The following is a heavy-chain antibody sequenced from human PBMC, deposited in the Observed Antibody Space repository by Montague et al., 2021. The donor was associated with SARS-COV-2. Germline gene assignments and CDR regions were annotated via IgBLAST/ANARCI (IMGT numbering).Heavy chain of an antibody. J-gene: IGHJ4*02. D-gene: IGHD3-22*01. Sequence: LSLPFSVYDGSFSDYSWTWIRQPPRKGLEWIGEINHRGSTNYNPSLKSRVTISVDTSKNQFSLKMTSVTAADTAVYYCARGRQHINMVVVVVTGGEYYFDFWGQGTLVAVSS. CDR2: INHRGST. V-gene: IGHV4-34*01. CDR1: DGSFSDYS. CDR3: ARGRQHINMVVVVVTGGEYYFDF.